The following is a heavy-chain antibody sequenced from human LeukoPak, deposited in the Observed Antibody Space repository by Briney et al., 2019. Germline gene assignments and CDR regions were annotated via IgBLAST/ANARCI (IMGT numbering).Heavy chain of an antibody. CDR3: ARDTGNDFWSGYALGYYYYGMDV. D-gene: IGHD3-3*01. CDR1: GFTFSSYS. J-gene: IGHJ6*02. Sequence: PGGSLRLSCAASGFTFSSYSMNWVRQAPGKGLEWVSYISSSSSTIYCADSVKGRFTISRDNAKNSLYLQMNSLRAEDTAVYYSARDTGNDFWSGYALGYYYYGMDVWGQGTTVTVSS. CDR2: ISSSSSTI. V-gene: IGHV3-48*01.